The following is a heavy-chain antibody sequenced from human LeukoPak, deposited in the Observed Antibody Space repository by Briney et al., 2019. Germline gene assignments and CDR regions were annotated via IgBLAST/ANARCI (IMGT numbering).Heavy chain of an antibody. J-gene: IGHJ4*02. CDR2: ISGSGGST. D-gene: IGHD1-1*01. CDR3: AKRLASTNNWNYFDC. Sequence: GGSLRLSCAASGFTFSNYAMSWVRQAPGKGLEWVSAISGSGGSTYYADSVKGRFTISRDNSKNTLYLQMNSLRAEDTAIYYCAKRLASTNNWNYFDCWGQGTLVTVSS. V-gene: IGHV3-23*01. CDR1: GFTFSNYA.